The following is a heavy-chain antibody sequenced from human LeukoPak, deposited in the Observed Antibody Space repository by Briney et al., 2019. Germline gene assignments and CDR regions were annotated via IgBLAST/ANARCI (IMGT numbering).Heavy chain of an antibody. J-gene: IGHJ4*02. D-gene: IGHD6-13*01. V-gene: IGHV3-7*01. CDR3: ARDPLSIAAAGNDY. CDR1: GFTFSSYW. CDR2: IKQDGSEK. Sequence: PGGSLRLSCAASGFTFSSYWMSWVRQAPGKGLEWVANIKQDGSEKYYVDSVKGRFTISRDNAKNSLYLQMNSLRAEDTAVYYCARDPLSIAAAGNDYWGQGTLVTVSS.